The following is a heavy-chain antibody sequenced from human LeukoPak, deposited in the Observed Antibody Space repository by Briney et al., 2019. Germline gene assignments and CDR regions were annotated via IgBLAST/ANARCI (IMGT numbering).Heavy chain of an antibody. Sequence: ASVKVSCKALGYTFTDHYFHWLRQAPGQGLEWMGWIHPGRGDTNYAQKFQGRVSLTRDTSISTAYMELSRLTSDDTAVYYCARDHNWGPDYWGQGALVSVSS. CDR1: GYTFTDHY. D-gene: IGHD7-27*01. CDR3: ARDHNWGPDY. V-gene: IGHV1-2*02. J-gene: IGHJ4*02. CDR2: IHPGRGDT.